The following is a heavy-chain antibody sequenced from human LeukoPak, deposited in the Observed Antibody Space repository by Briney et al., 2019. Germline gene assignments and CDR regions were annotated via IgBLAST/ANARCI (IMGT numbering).Heavy chain of an antibody. D-gene: IGHD6-19*01. V-gene: IGHV3-23*01. Sequence: HAGGSLRLSCAASGFSFSSYGMSWVRQAPGKGLEWVSSISASGGSTYYADSVKGHFTISRDNSKNTLYPQMNSLRAEDTAVYYCARVSSSGWYGWVNFDYWGQGTLVTVSS. J-gene: IGHJ4*02. CDR1: GFSFSSYG. CDR3: ARVSSSGWYGWVNFDY. CDR2: ISASGGST.